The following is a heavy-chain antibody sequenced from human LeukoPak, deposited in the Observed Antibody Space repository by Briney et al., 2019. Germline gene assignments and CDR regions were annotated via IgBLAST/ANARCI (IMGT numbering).Heavy chain of an antibody. CDR1: GFTFSHYW. D-gene: IGHD5-12*01. CDR3: AREQSGWLFDY. V-gene: IGHV3-74*01. Sequence: GGSLRLSCAASGFTFSHYWMQWVRQAPGKWLVWVSRLNNDGSSTTYADSVKGRFTISRDNAKNTLYLQMNSLRAEDTAVYYCAREQSGWLFDYWGQGTLVTVSS. J-gene: IGHJ4*02. CDR2: LNNDGSST.